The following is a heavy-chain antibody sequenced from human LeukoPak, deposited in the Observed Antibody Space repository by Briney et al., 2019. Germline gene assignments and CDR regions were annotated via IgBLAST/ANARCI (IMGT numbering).Heavy chain of an antibody. D-gene: IGHD3-22*01. J-gene: IGHJ4*02. Sequence: PSQTLSLTCTVSGGSISSGGYYWSWIRQHPGKGLEWIGYIYYSGSTYYNPSLKSRVTISADTSKNQFSLKLSSVTAADTAVYYCAREDDSSGYPDYWGQGTLVTVSS. CDR1: GGSISSGGYY. CDR3: AREDDSSGYPDY. CDR2: IYYSGST. V-gene: IGHV4-31*03.